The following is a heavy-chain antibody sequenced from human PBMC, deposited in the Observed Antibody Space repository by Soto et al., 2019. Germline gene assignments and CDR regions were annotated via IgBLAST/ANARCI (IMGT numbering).Heavy chain of an antibody. V-gene: IGHV1-46*01. CDR2: INPSGGST. Sequence: QVQLVQSGAEVKKPGASVKVSCKASGYTFTSYCRHWVRQAPGQGIEWMGIINPSGGSTSYAQKVQGRVTMTRDTTTSTVYMELSSLRSEDTAVYYCARKSEGGMDVWGQGTTVTVSS. CDR3: ARKSEGGMDV. CDR1: GYTFTSYC. J-gene: IGHJ6*02.